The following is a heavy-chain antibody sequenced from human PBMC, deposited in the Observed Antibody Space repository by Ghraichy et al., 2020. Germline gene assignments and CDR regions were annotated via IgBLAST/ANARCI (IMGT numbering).Heavy chain of an antibody. CDR2: IKGDGTDI. CDR1: GFSFRNYW. CDR3: AGDMPREDY. V-gene: IGHV3-74*01. Sequence: GGSLRLSCAASGFSFRNYWMHWVRQAPGKGPVWVSHIKGDGTDITYGDSVKGRFTISRDNVKNTLYLQMNDLRAEDTAIYYCAGDMPREDYWGQGTLVTVSS. D-gene: IGHD1-26*01. J-gene: IGHJ4*02.